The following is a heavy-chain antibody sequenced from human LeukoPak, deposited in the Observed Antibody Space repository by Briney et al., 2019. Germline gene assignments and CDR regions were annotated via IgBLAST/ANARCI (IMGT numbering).Heavy chain of an antibody. V-gene: IGHV3-30-3*01. CDR1: GFTFSTNA. Sequence: PGGSLRFSCAASGFTFSTNAIHWVRQAPGKGWEGVAVISDGGSTNYYADSVKGRFTISRDNSKNMLHLQMNSLRAEDSAVYYCARDLIAVTGTGFWFDPRGQGTLVTVSS. CDR3: ARDLIAVTGTGFWFDP. D-gene: IGHD6-19*01. J-gene: IGHJ5*02. CDR2: ISDGGSTN.